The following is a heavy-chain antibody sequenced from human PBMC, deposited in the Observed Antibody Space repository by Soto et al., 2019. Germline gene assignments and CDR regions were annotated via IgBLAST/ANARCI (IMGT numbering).Heavy chain of an antibody. J-gene: IGHJ4*02. V-gene: IGHV4-4*02. CDR3: VRVPNY. Sequence: QVQLQESGPGLVKPSGTLSLTCTVSGDSISSLNWWSWVRQPPGKGLEWLGQIHHNGNTDYNASLKSRVTISIDKSKNQFSLNLNSVTVAGTAVYYCVRVPNYWGQGTLVTVSS. CDR1: GDSISSLNW. CDR2: IHHNGNT.